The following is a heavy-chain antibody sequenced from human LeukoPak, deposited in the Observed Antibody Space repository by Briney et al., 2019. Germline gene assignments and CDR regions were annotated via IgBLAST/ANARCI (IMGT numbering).Heavy chain of an antibody. D-gene: IGHD5-12*01. CDR2: ISWDGAST. CDR1: GFTFNDYA. CDR3: AKAYSGYDSMGH. J-gene: IGHJ4*02. V-gene: IGHV3-43D*03. Sequence: GGSLRLSCAASGFTFNDYAMHWVRQAPGKGLQWVSLISWDGASTYYADSVKGRFTISRDNSKNSLYLQMNSLRTEDTALYYCAKAYSGYDSMGHWGQGTLVTVSS.